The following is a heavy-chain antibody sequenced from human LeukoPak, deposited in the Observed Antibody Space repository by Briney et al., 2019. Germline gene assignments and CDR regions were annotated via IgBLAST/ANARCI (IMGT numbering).Heavy chain of an antibody. J-gene: IGHJ4*02. V-gene: IGHV3-23*01. CDR2: IGYGAGDT. CDR3: AKDDDGHHHGVDH. Sequence: GGSLRLSCAASGFTVSSYAMTWVRQAPGKGLEWVSAIGYGAGDTYYADSVKGRFTISRDNSMNTLHLQMSSLRADDTALYYCAKDDDGHHHGVDHWGQGTLVTVSS. CDR1: GFTVSSYA. D-gene: IGHD4-17*01.